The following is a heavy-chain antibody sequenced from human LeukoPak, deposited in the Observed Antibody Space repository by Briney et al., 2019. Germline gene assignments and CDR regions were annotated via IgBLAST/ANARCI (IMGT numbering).Heavy chain of an antibody. CDR2: ISYDGSNK. CDR3: ATNRFRGFLEWLSYNEDSDI. J-gene: IGHJ3*02. D-gene: IGHD3-3*01. CDR1: GSTFSSYA. Sequence: PGGSLRLSCAASGSTFSSYAMHWVRQAPGKGLEWVAVISYDGSNKYYADSVKGRFTISRDNSKNTLYLQMNSLRAEDTAVYYCATNRFRGFLEWLSYNEDSDIWGQGTMVTVSS. V-gene: IGHV3-30-3*01.